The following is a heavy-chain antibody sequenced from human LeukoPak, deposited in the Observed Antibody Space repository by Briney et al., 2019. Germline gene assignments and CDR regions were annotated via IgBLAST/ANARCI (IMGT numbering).Heavy chain of an antibody. J-gene: IGHJ6*02. CDR1: GFTFSSYA. D-gene: IGHD3-22*01. Sequence: PGGSLRLSCAASGFTFSSYAMSWVRQAPGKGLEWVSATSGSGGSTYYADSVKGRFTISRDNSKNTLYLQMNSLRAEDTAVYYCAKGQGDSSGYYYYYYYGMDVWGQGTTVTVSS. CDR2: TSGSGGST. V-gene: IGHV3-23*01. CDR3: AKGQGDSSGYYYYYYYGMDV.